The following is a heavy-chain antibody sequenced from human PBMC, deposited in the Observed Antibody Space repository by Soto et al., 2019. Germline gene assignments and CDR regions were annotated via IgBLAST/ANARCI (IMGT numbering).Heavy chain of an antibody. D-gene: IGHD4-17*01. CDR3: AKAPGRRTTVVTGAYFDY. V-gene: IGHV3-30*18. Sequence: GGSLRLSCAASGFTVSSYGMHWVRQAPGKGLEWVAVISYDGSNKYYADSVKGRFTISRDNSKNTLYLQMNSLRAEDTAVYYCAKAPGRRTTVVTGAYFDYWGQGT. CDR2: ISYDGSNK. J-gene: IGHJ4*02. CDR1: GFTVSSYG.